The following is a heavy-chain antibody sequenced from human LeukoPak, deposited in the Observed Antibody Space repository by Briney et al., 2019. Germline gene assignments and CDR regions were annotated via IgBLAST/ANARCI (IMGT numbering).Heavy chain of an antibody. D-gene: IGHD4-23*01. Sequence: SVKVSCKASGVTFSSYAISWVRQAPGQGLEWMGRIIPIFGPANYPQNFQGRVTISTDKSTTTVYMELSSLRFDDTAVYYCARDDRLWGGNPNMDVWGKGTTVTVS. CDR1: GVTFSSYA. V-gene: IGHV1-69*05. J-gene: IGHJ6*03. CDR3: ARDDRLWGGNPNMDV. CDR2: IIPIFGPA.